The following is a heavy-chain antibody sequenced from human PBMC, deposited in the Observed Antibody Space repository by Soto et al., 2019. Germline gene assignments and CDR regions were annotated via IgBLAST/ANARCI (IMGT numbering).Heavy chain of an antibody. CDR3: AKDRRITMVRGVLRAFDS. CDR1: GFTFSSYG. J-gene: IGHJ4*01. CDR2: ISYDGSNK. Sequence: PGGSLRLSCAASGFTFSSYGMHWVRQAPGKGLEWVAVISYDGSNKYYADSVKGRFTISRDNSKNTLYLQMNSLRVEDTAVYYCAKDRRITMVRGVLRAFDSWGQGNLVTVSS. D-gene: IGHD3-10*01. V-gene: IGHV3-30*18.